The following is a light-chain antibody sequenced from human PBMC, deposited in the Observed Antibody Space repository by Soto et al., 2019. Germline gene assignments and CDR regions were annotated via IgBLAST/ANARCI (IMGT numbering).Light chain of an antibody. V-gene: IGKV3-20*01. J-gene: IGKJ3*01. Sequence: EIVLTQSPGTLSLSPGERATLACRASQSVRNNYLAWYQQKPGQAPRLLIYGASTRATGIPDRFSGSGSGTDFTLTISRLEPEDFAVYYCQQFGSSPRFTFGPGTKVDIK. CDR2: GAS. CDR1: QSVRNNY. CDR3: QQFGSSPRFT.